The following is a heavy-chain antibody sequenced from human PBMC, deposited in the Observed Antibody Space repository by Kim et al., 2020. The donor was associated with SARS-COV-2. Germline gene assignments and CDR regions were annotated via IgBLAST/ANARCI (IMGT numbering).Heavy chain of an antibody. Sequence: SETLSLTCTVSGGSISSSSYYWGWIRQPPGKGLEWIGRIYYSGSTYYNPSLKSRFTISVDTSKNQFSLKLSYVTSADTAVYYCARQRGTTIFGVVIRTQIAYWGQGTLVTVSS. J-gene: IGHJ4*02. CDR1: GGSISSSSYY. V-gene: IGHV4-39*01. CDR3: ARQRGTTIFGVVIRTQIAY. D-gene: IGHD3-3*01. CDR2: IYYSGST.